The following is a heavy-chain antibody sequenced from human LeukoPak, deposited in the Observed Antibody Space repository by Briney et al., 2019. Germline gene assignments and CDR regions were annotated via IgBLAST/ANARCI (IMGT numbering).Heavy chain of an antibody. V-gene: IGHV4-39*01. J-gene: IGHJ5*02. Sequence: SETLSLTCTVSGGSISSSSYYWGWIRQPPGKGLEWIGSIYYSGSTYYNPSLKSRATISVDTSKNQFSLKLSSVTAADTAVYYCARTGYSSGWNPYNWFDPWGQGTLVTVSS. D-gene: IGHD6-19*01. CDR3: ARTGYSSGWNPYNWFDP. CDR2: IYYSGST. CDR1: GGSISSSSYY.